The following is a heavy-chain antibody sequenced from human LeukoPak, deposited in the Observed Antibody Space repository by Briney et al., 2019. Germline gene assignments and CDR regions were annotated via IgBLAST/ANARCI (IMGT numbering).Heavy chain of an antibody. CDR1: GFTYSHNG. CDR2: IQYDGNTI. J-gene: IGHJ4*02. D-gene: IGHD4-17*01. CDR3: ARAFSTTAFDY. V-gene: IGHV3-30*02. Sequence: GGSLRLSCVASGFTYSHNGMHWVRQAPGKGLEWVAFIQYDGNTIFYADSVKGRFTISRDNSKNTLYLQMNSLRAEDTAVYYCARAFSTTAFDYWGQGTLVTVSS.